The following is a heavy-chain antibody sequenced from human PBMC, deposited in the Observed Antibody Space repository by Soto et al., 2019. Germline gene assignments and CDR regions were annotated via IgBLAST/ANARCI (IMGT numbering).Heavy chain of an antibody. V-gene: IGHV3-23*01. J-gene: IGHJ4*02. CDR3: AKDGYCTATSCFPGGEFDY. CDR1: GFTFSNYA. Sequence: GGSLRLSCAASGFTFSNYAMSWVRQAPGKGLEWISAISGSGDYTYYEDSVKGRFTVSRDNSKSTLYLQMNSLRAEDSATYYCAKDGYCTATSCFPGGEFDYWGQGTQVTVSS. D-gene: IGHD2-2*01. CDR2: ISGSGDYT.